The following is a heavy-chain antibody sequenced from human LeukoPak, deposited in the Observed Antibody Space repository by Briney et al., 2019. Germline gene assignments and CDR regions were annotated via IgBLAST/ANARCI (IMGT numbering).Heavy chain of an antibody. CDR2: ISSDGSVK. J-gene: IGHJ5*02. Sequence: GGSLRLSCAASGFTFSTYEMSWVRQAPGKGLEWISYISSDGSVKYYADSVKGRFTISRDNAKNSLYLQMNSLRADDTAIYYCARDEVYAYRTRAFDPWGQGTLVTVSS. CDR3: ARDEVYAYRTRAFDP. D-gene: IGHD1-14*01. V-gene: IGHV3-48*03. CDR1: GFTFSTYE.